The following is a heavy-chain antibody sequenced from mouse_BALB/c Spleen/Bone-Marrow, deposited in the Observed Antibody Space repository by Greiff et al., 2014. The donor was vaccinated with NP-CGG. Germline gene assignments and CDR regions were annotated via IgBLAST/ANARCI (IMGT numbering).Heavy chain of an antibody. CDR1: GYVFSTYW. J-gene: IGHJ2*01. CDR2: IYPGDGDT. CDR3: ARGGISVDY. Sequence: QVQLQQSGAELVRPGSSVKISCKSSGYVFSTYWINWVKQRPGQGLEWIGQIYPGDGDTDFNGKLKDKAILTADESSNTAYMQLSSLTSEDSAVYFCARGGISVDYWGQGTTLTVSS. V-gene: IGHV1-80*01.